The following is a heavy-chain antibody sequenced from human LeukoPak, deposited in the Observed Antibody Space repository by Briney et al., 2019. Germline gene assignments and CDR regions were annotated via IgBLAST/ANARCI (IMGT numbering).Heavy chain of an antibody. D-gene: IGHD2-15*01. V-gene: IGHV4-30-4*01. CDR2: IYYSGST. CDR1: GGSISSGDYY. J-gene: IGHJ2*01. Sequence: SQTLSLTCTVSGGSISSGDYYWSWIRQPPGKGLEWIGYIYYSGSTYYNPSLKSRVTISVDTSKNRFSLKLSSVTAADTAVYYCARDPYCSGGSCYWRAYWYFDLWGRGTLVTVSS. CDR3: ARDPYCSGGSCYWRAYWYFDL.